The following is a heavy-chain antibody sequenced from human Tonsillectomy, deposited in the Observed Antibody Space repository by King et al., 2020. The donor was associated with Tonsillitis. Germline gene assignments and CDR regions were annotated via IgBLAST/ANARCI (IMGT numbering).Heavy chain of an antibody. CDR2: ITSTTNTI. J-gene: IGHJ4*02. CDR1: GFTFSSYS. Sequence: VQLVESGGGLVQPGGSLRLSCAASGFTFSSYSMNWVRQAPGKGLEWVSYITSTTNTIYYADSVKGRFTISRDNAKNSLYLHMSSLRAEDTAVYYCAGGEQYYVFWGGSYYFPSWGQGTLVTVPS. V-gene: IGHV3-48*01. CDR3: AGGEQYYVFWGGSYYFPS. D-gene: IGHD3-3*01.